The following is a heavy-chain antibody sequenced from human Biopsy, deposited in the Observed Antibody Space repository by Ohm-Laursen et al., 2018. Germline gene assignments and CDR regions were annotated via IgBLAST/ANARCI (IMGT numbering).Heavy chain of an antibody. V-gene: IGHV4-31*01. CDR1: GASFSSAAYH. CDR2: ISHSGST. Sequence: PSETLSLTCTVSGASFSSAAYHWSWIRQPPAKGLEWIGHISHSGSTSYNPSLRSLVTISPDTSTNQISLKVRSVSAAGTAMYYCAGATSGTSLYDPWGQGILVTVSS. D-gene: IGHD6-13*01. J-gene: IGHJ5*01. CDR3: AGATSGTSLYDP.